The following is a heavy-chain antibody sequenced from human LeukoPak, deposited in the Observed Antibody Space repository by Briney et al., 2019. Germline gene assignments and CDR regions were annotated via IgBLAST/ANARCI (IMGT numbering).Heavy chain of an antibody. CDR2: ISSSSSYI. J-gene: IGHJ4*02. D-gene: IGHD1-26*01. CDR3: ARDSGSYSKY. V-gene: IGHV3-21*01. CDR1: GFTFSSYS. Sequence: GGSLRLSCAASGFTFSSYSMNWVRQAPGKGLEWVSSISSSSSYIYCADSVKGRFTISRDNAKNSLYLQMNSLRAEDTAVYYCARDSGSYSKYWGQGTLVTVSS.